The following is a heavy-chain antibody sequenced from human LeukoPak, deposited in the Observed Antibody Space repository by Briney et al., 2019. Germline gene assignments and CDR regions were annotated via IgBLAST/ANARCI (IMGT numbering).Heavy chain of an antibody. CDR2: ISAYNGNT. CDR1: GYTFTSYG. V-gene: IGHV1-18*01. J-gene: IGHJ4*02. D-gene: IGHD3-22*01. Sequence: ASVKVSCKASGYTFTSYGISWVRQAPGQGLEWMGWISAYNGNTNYAQKLQGRVTMTTDTSTSTAYMELRSLRSDDTAVYYCARGLYYYDSSGPSYWGQGTLVTVSS. CDR3: ARGLYYYDSSGPSY.